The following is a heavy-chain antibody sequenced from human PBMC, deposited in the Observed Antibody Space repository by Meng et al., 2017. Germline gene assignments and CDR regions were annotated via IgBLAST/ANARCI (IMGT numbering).Heavy chain of an antibody. CDR2: INPKSGDT. CDR1: GYNFPDYY. Sequence: RVGQSGAEVKKPGASGKVSCKPSGYNFPDYYIHWVRRAPGQGLEWMGRINPKSGDTHYAQKFQARVTMTGDTSISTAYMELSGLRSDDTAMYYCARDEDISAAGKLFGDYWGQGTLVTVSS. D-gene: IGHD6-25*01. J-gene: IGHJ4*02. CDR3: ARDEDISAAGKLFGDY. V-gene: IGHV1-2*06.